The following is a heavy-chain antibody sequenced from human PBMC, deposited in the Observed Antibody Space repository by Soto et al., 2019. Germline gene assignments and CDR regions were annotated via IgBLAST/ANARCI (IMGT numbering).Heavy chain of an antibody. Sequence: SETLSLTCAVSGGSISSYYWSWIRQPPGKGLEWIGYIYYSGSTNYNPSLKSRVIISVDTAKNQFSLRLSSVTAADTAVYYCTGAYYDINGYSLDPWGQRTSVTVSS. J-gene: IGHJ5*02. D-gene: IGHD3-22*01. CDR3: TGAYYDINGYSLDP. V-gene: IGHV4-59*01. CDR2: IYYSGST. CDR1: GGSISSYY.